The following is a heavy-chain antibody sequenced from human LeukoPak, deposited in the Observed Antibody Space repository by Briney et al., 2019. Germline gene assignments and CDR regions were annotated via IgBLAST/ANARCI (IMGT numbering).Heavy chain of an antibody. CDR3: ARDPNDFWSGYWYYFDY. CDR1: GYTFRDYG. J-gene: IGHJ4*02. D-gene: IGHD3-3*01. V-gene: IGHV3-20*04. Sequence: GGSVRLSCAASGYTFRDYGMSWVRQVPGKGLEWVSGINWNGGGTGYADSVKGRFTISRDNDKNSLYLQMNSLRAEDTALYYCARDPNDFWSGYWYYFDYWGQGTLVTVSS. CDR2: INWNGGGT.